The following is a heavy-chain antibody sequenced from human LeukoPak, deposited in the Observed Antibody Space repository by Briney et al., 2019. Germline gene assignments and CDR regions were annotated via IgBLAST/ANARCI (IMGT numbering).Heavy chain of an antibody. CDR2: IYTSGST. CDR1: GGSISSYY. J-gene: IGHJ5*02. Sequence: SETLSLTCTVSGGSISSYYWSWIRQPAGKGLEWIGRIYTSGSTNYNPSLKSRVTMSVDTSKNQFSLKLSSVTAADTAVYYCARASKQRFLEWATWFDPWGQGTLVTASS. D-gene: IGHD3-3*01. V-gene: IGHV4-4*07. CDR3: ARASKQRFLEWATWFDP.